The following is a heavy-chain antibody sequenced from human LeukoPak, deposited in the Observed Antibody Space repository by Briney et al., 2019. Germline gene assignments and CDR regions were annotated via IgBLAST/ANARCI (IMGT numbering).Heavy chain of an antibody. J-gene: IGHJ4*02. CDR1: GYTFISYY. Sequence: ASVKVSCKASGYTFISYYMHWVRQAPGQGLEWMGITNPSGGGTSYAQKFQGRVTMTRDTSTSTIYMELSSLRSEDTAVYYCASGASSGSYYKFAGDWGQGTLVTVSS. CDR2: TNPSGGGT. CDR3: ASGASSGSYYKFAGD. D-gene: IGHD3-10*01. V-gene: IGHV1-46*01.